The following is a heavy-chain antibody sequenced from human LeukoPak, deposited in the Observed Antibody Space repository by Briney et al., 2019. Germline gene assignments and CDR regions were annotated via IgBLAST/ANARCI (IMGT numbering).Heavy chain of an antibody. D-gene: IGHD2-2*02. Sequence: GGSLRLPCAASGFTFRDYAMSWVRQAPGKGLEWVSVIGGSGGSTYYADSVKGRFTISRDDSKNTLYLQMNSLRAEDTAVYHCAKEGCTGTNCYINCWGQGTLVTVSS. CDR1: GFTFRDYA. J-gene: IGHJ4*02. V-gene: IGHV3-23*01. CDR2: IGGSGGST. CDR3: AKEGCTGTNCYINC.